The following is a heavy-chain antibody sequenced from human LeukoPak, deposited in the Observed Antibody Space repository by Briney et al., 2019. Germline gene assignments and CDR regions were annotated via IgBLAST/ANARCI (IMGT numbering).Heavy chain of an antibody. CDR3: ARVYYYDSSGYYPEDY. Sequence: SETLSLTCTVSGGSISSGSYYWSWIRQPAGKGLEWIGSIYYSGSTYYNPSLKSRVTISVDTSKNQFSLKLSSVTAADTAVYYCARVYYYDSSGYYPEDYWGQGTLVTVSS. J-gene: IGHJ4*02. CDR2: IYYSGST. D-gene: IGHD3-22*01. V-gene: IGHV4-39*07. CDR1: GGSISSGSYY.